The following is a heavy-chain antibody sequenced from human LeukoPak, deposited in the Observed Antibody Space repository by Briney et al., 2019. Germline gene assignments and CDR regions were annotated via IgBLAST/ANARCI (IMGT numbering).Heavy chain of an antibody. D-gene: IGHD4-17*01. CDR2: FDPEDGET. V-gene: IGHV1-24*01. Sequence: ASVKVSRKVSGYTLTELSMHWVRQAPGKGREGVGGFDPEDGETIYAQKFQGRVTMTEDTSTDTAYMELSSLRSEDTAVYYCATVRHYGDYRYYFDYWGQGTLVTVSS. CDR1: GYTLTELS. CDR3: ATVRHYGDYRYYFDY. J-gene: IGHJ4*02.